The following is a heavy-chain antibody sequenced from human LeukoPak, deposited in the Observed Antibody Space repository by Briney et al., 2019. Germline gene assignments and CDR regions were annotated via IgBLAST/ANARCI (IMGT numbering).Heavy chain of an antibody. J-gene: IGHJ4*02. CDR3: ARDGRDNWTF. CDR2: IKPDGSEQ. CDR1: GFTFTGRW. V-gene: IGHV3-7*03. Sequence: PGGSLRLSCVGSGFTFTGRWMSWVRPAPGGGLEWVANIKPDGSEQLYVDSVKGRFTISKDNDKNSLYLQMNSLRAEDTAVYYCARDGRDNWTFGGQGTLVTVSS. D-gene: IGHD1-1*01.